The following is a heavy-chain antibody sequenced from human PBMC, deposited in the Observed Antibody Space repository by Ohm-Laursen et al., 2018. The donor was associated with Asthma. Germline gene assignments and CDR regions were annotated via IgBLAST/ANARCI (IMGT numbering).Heavy chain of an antibody. D-gene: IGHD4-17*01. V-gene: IGHV3-74*01. CDR1: GFTVSNYW. CDR3: ARTAYGDYYFDY. CDR2: INGDGSTT. J-gene: IGHJ4*02. Sequence: SLRLSCSASGFTVSNYWVHWVRQAPGKGLVWVSRINGDGSTTTYADSVRGRFTITRGNAKNTVYLQMNSLRAEDTAVYYCARTAYGDYYFDYWGQGTLVTVSS.